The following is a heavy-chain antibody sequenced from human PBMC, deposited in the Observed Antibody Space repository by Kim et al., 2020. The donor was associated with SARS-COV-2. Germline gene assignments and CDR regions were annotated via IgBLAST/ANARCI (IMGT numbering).Heavy chain of an antibody. V-gene: IGHV6-1*01. CDR3: ARVGSNYDGSLPGVYYYYGMDV. D-gene: IGHD4-4*01. Sequence: SQTLSLTCAISGDSVSSNSAAWNWIRQSPSRGLEWLGRTYYRSKWYNDYAVSVKSRITINPDTSKNQFSLQLNSVTPEDTAVYYCARVGSNYDGSLPGVYYYYGMDVWGQGTTVTVSS. CDR1: GDSVSSNSAA. J-gene: IGHJ6*02. CDR2: TYYRSKWYN.